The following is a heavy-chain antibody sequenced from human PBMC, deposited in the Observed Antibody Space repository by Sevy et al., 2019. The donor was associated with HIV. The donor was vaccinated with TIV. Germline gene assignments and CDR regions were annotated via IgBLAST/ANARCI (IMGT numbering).Heavy chain of an antibody. Sequence: GGSLRLSCAASGFTVSSNYMSWVRQAPGKGLEWVAFIRSKAYGGTTEYAASVKGRFTISRDESKSIAYLQMNSLKTEDTAVYYCTRVEGAADWGMDVWGQGTTVTVSS. V-gene: IGHV3-49*04. D-gene: IGHD1-26*01. CDR3: TRVEGAADWGMDV. CDR2: IRSKAYGGTT. CDR1: GFTVSSNY. J-gene: IGHJ6*02.